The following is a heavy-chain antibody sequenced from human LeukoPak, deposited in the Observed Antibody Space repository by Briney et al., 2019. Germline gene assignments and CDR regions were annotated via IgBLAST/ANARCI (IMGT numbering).Heavy chain of an antibody. CDR2: LSSRSSYI. D-gene: IGHD3-22*01. J-gene: IGHJ2*01. Sequence: GGSLRLFCAASGFTFSSYSMDWVRQAPGKGLEWVSSLSSRSSYIYYADSVKGGFTISRDNAKNSLYLQMNSLRAEDTAVYYCARDNNYSDSRGYDWYFDLWGRGTLVTVSS. CDR1: GFTFSSYS. CDR3: ARDNNYSDSRGYDWYFDL. V-gene: IGHV3-21*01.